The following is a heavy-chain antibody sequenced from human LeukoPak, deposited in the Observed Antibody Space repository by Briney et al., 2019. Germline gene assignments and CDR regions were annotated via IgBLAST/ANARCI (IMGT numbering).Heavy chain of an antibody. D-gene: IGHD3-16*01. CDR1: GGSISSYY. Sequence: SETLSLTCTVSGGSISSYYWSWLRQPAGKGLECLGVIYTTGSTNYNPSLKSRVTVSRDTSKNQFSLKLTSVTAADTAVHYCARGGHFFDVWGKGTTVTVSS. V-gene: IGHV4-4*07. J-gene: IGHJ6*03. CDR3: ARGGHFFDV. CDR2: IYTTGST.